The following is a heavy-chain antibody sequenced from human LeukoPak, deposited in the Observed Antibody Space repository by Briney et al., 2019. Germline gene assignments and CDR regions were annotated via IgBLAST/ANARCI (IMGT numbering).Heavy chain of an antibody. CDR3: VRCGDCFEDYYYGMDV. CDR2: IYPGDSDT. D-gene: IGHD2-21*02. V-gene: IGHV5-51*01. Sequence: GESLKISCKGSGYSFTSYWIGWVRQMPGKGLEWMGTIYPGDSDTRYSPSFQGQVTISADKSISTAYLQWSSLKASDTAMYYCVRCGDCFEDYYYGMDVWGQGTTVTVSS. CDR1: GYSFTSYW. J-gene: IGHJ6*02.